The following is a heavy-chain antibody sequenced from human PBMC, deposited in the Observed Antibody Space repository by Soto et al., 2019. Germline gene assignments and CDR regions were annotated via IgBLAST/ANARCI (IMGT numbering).Heavy chain of an antibody. Sequence: PSETLSLTXTVSGGSISSSNYYWGWIRQPPGKGLEWIGSIYYSGSTYYNPSLKSRVTISVDTSKNQFSLKLSSVTAADTAVYYCARSLGGGRWDSWGPGTLVTVSS. CDR2: IYYSGST. D-gene: IGHD3-16*01. CDR1: GGSISSSNYY. CDR3: ARSLGGGRWDS. V-gene: IGHV4-39*01. J-gene: IGHJ5*01.